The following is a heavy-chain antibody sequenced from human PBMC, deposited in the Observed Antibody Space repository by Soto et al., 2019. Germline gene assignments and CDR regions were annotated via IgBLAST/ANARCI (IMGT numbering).Heavy chain of an antibody. D-gene: IGHD3-3*01. CDR3: ARHPGDFWSGYYTPNWFDP. V-gene: IGHV4-59*08. Sequence: QVQLQESGPGLVKPSETLSLTCTVSGGSISSYYWSWIRQPPGKGLEWIGYIYYSGSTNYNPSLKSRVTISVDTSKNQFSLKLSSVTAADTAVYYCARHPGDFWSGYYTPNWFDPWGQGTLVTVSS. CDR2: IYYSGST. J-gene: IGHJ5*02. CDR1: GGSISSYY.